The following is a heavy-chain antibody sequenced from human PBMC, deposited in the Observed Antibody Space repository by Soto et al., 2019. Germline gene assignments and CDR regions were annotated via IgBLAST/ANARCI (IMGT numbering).Heavy chain of an antibody. J-gene: IGHJ4*02. CDR1: GFTFSSYS. V-gene: IGHV3-21*01. CDR3: ARVAAYCSSTSCYSDY. CDR2: ISSSSSYI. D-gene: IGHD2-2*01. Sequence: GGSLRLSCAASGFTFSSYSMNWVRQAPGKGLEWVSSISSSSSYIYYADSVKGRFTISRDNAKNSLYLQMNSLRAEDTAVYYCARVAAYCSSTSCYSDYWGQGTLVTVSS.